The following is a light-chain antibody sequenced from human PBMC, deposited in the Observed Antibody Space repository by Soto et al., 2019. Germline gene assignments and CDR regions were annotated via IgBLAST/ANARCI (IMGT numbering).Light chain of an antibody. J-gene: IGKJ1*01. V-gene: IGKV4-1*01. Sequence: DVVMTQSPDSLAVSLGERATTNCNSSQGFSTTPTNRSPLAWYQQKPGQPPKLLLYWASIRESGVPDRFSGSGSVTDFTLTISSLQAEDVAVYYCQQYYTTPHTFGQGTKVEI. CDR2: WAS. CDR3: QQYYTTPHT. CDR1: QGFSTTPTNRSP.